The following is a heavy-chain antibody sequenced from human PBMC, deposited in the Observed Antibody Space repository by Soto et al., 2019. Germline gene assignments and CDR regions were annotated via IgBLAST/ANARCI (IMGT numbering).Heavy chain of an antibody. D-gene: IGHD6-13*01. CDR3: VRYCSSWYYGIDV. J-gene: IGHJ6*02. CDR1: GFSLSTSGVG. V-gene: IGHV2-5*02. CDR2: IYWDDDK. Sequence: QITLKESGPTLVKPTQTLTLTCTFSGFSLSTSGVGVGWIRQPPGKALEWLALIYWDDDKRYSPSLKSRLTXTXHXXKNQVVLTMTNMNPVDTATYYFVRYCSSWYYGIDVWGQGTTVTVSS.